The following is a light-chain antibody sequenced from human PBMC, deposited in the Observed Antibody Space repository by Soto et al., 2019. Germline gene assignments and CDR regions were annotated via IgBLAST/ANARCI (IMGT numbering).Light chain of an antibody. CDR1: SSDVGGYNY. V-gene: IGLV2-14*01. Sequence: QSALTQPASVSGSPGQWITISCTGTSSDVGGYNYVSWYQQHPGKAPKLMIYDVSNRPSGVSNRFSGSKSGNTASLTISGLQAEDEADYYCSSYTSSSTSVFGTGTKVTVL. CDR2: DVS. J-gene: IGLJ1*01. CDR3: SSYTSSSTSV.